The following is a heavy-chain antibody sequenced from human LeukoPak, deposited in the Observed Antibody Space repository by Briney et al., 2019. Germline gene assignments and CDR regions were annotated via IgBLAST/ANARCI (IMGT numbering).Heavy chain of an antibody. Sequence: SGKVSCKASGGTFSSYAISWVRQAPGQGLEWMGGIIPIFGTANYAQKFQGRVTITADKSTSTAYMGLSSLRSEDTAVYYCAARSLLLDVIDYWGQGTLVTVSS. CDR2: IIPIFGTA. CDR1: GGTFSSYA. CDR3: AARSLLLDVIDY. D-gene: IGHD2-15*01. J-gene: IGHJ4*02. V-gene: IGHV1-69*06.